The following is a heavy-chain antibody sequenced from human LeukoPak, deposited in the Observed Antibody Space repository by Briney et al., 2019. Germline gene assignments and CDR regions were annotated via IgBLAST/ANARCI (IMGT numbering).Heavy chain of an antibody. CDR1: GLTFTDFW. CDR2: IKPDGNEK. V-gene: IGHV3-7*01. D-gene: IGHD2-2*01. J-gene: IGHJ4*02. CDR3: SGRDSSRSPRAY. Sequence: GGSLRLSCAASGLTFTDFWMNWVRLAPGRGLEWLANIKPDGNEKYYVDTVKGRFAISRDNAKNEVYLEMNSLRAEDTGVYYCSGRDSSRSPRAYWGQGTLVSVSS.